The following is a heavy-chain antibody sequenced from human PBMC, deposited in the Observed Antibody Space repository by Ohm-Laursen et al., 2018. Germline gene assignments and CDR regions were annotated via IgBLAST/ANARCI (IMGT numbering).Heavy chain of an antibody. CDR3: ARAVFRPNAFDN. J-gene: IGHJ3*02. Sequence: TLSLTCTVSGGSINNYYWNWIRQPPGKGLEWIGYIYYSGTTNYNPSLKSRVSISLDTSKNQFSLNLTSVTAADTAVYFCARAVFRPNAFDNWGQGTMVTVSS. CDR1: GGSINNYY. V-gene: IGHV4-59*01. CDR2: IYYSGTT.